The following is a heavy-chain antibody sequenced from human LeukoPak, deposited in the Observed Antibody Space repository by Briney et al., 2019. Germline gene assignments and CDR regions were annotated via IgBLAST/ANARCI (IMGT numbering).Heavy chain of an antibody. D-gene: IGHD5-18*01. CDR2: TSHNEYNK. J-gene: IGHJ4*02. Sequence: QPGGSLRLSCAASGFTFSNYAMHWVRQAPGKGLEWVAATSHNEYNKYYADSVNGRFTISRDNSKNTLYLQMNSLRAEDTAVYYCAKWVDTAMAHWGQGTLVTVSS. CDR3: AKWVDTAMAH. CDR1: GFTFSNYA. V-gene: IGHV3-30-3*02.